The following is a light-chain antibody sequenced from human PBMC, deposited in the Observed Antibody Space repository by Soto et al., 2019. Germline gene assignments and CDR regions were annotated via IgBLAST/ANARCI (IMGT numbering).Light chain of an antibody. CDR1: QSISSSY. J-gene: IGKJ2*01. Sequence: EIVLTQSPGTLSLSPGERATLSCRASQSISSSYLAWYQQKPGQAPRLLISGASSRAPGIPDRFSGSGSGTDFTLTISRLEPEDFAVYYCQQYGSSPPYTFGQGTKLEIK. CDR3: QQYGSSPPYT. CDR2: GAS. V-gene: IGKV3-20*01.